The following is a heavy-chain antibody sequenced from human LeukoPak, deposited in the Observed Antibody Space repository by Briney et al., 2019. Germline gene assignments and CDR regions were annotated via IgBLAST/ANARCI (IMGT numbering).Heavy chain of an antibody. Sequence: GGSLRLSCAASGFTFSSYAMSWVRQGPGKGLEWVSAISSSGGSTYYADSVKGRFTISRDNSKNTLYLQMNSLRAEDTAVYYCARVGDYYDSSGYYPTDAFDIWGQGTMVTVSS. CDR1: GFTFSSYA. J-gene: IGHJ3*02. V-gene: IGHV3-23*01. D-gene: IGHD3-22*01. CDR3: ARVGDYYDSSGYYPTDAFDI. CDR2: ISSSGGST.